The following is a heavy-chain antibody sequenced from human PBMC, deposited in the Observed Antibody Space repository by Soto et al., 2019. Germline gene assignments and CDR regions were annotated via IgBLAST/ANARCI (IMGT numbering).Heavy chain of an antibody. J-gene: IGHJ4*02. CDR1: GFTVSSNY. CDR3: ARGITIFGVVIPLFDY. D-gene: IGHD3-3*01. Sequence: GGSLRLSCAASGFTVSSNYMSWVRQAPGKGLEWVSVIYSGGSTYYADSVKGRFTISRDNSKNTLYLQMNSLRAEDTAVYYCARGITIFGVVIPLFDYWGQGTLVTVS. V-gene: IGHV3-53*01. CDR2: IYSGGST.